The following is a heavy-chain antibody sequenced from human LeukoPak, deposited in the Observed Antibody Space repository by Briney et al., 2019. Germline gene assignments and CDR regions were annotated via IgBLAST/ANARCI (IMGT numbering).Heavy chain of an antibody. J-gene: IGHJ5*02. CDR3: ARVHSGSYCGWFDP. D-gene: IGHD1-26*01. Sequence: SETLSLTCTVSGGSVSSGSYYWSWIRQPPGKGLEWIGYIYYSGSTNYNPSLKSRVTISVDTSKNQFSLKLSSVTAADTAVYYCARVHSGSYCGWFDPWGQGTLVTVSS. V-gene: IGHV4-61*01. CDR1: GGSVSSGSYY. CDR2: IYYSGST.